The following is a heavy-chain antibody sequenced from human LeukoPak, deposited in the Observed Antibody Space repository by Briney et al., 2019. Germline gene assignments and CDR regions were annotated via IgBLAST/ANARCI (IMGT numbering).Heavy chain of an antibody. J-gene: IGHJ4*02. CDR3: ARGRGSVVPAALGPFFDY. D-gene: IGHD2-2*01. Sequence: SETLSLTCAVSGGSISSSNWWSWVRQPPGKGLEWIGEIYHSGSTNYNPSLKSRVTISVDKSKNQFSLKLSSVTAADTAVYYCARGRGSVVPAALGPFFDYWGQGTLVTVSS. CDR2: IYHSGST. CDR1: GGSISSSNW. V-gene: IGHV4-4*02.